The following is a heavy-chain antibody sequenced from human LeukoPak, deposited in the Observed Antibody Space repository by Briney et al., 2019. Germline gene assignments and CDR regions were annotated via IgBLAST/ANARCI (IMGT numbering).Heavy chain of an antibody. V-gene: IGHV4-59*01. D-gene: IGHD5-12*01. J-gene: IGHJ4*02. CDR1: GDSFSYYY. CDR2: MYNGGSP. CDR3: GRLYTGYSNDY. Sequence: SETLSLTCAVSGDSFSYYYWSWIRQPPGKELEWIGHMYNGGSPNYSPSLKSRLAMSIDTSKEQFSLNLSFVTAADTAVYYCGRLYTGYSNDYWGQGTLVIVSS.